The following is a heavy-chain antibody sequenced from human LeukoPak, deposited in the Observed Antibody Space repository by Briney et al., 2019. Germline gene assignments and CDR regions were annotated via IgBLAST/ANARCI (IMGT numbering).Heavy chain of an antibody. J-gene: IGHJ4*02. CDR1: GYTFTDYY. CDR2: INPKNGGT. CDR3: ARGGYFYDPIDY. D-gene: IGHD3-22*01. V-gene: IGHV1-2*02. Sequence: EASVKVSCKASGYTFTDYYMHWVRQAPGQGFEWMGWINPKNGGTRYAQKFQGRVTMTRDTSISAAYMEMSRLRSDDTALYYCARGGYFYDPIDYWGQGTLVTVSS.